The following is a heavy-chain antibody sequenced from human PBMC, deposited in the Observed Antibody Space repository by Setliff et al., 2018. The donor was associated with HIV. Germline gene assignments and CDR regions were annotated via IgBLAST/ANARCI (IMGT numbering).Heavy chain of an antibody. CDR1: GFTFSSYW. J-gene: IGHJ4*02. Sequence: GESLKISCAASGFTFSSYWMSWVRQSPGKGLEWVANIHKDGSEKYYVDSVKGRFTISRDNAKNTLYLQMNSLRAEDTAVYYCALAGRAVYYWGQGTLVTVSS. CDR3: ALAGRAVYY. V-gene: IGHV3-7*01. D-gene: IGHD6-19*01. CDR2: IHKDGSEK.